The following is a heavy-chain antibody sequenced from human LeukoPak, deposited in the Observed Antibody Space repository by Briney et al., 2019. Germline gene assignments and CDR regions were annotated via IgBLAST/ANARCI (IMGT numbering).Heavy chain of an antibody. CDR1: GYSFTNYW. J-gene: IGHJ3*02. CDR2: IYPGDSDT. D-gene: IGHD3-9*01. V-gene: IGHV5-51*01. Sequence: LGESLKISCKGSGYSFTNYWIGWVRQMPGKGLEWMGIIYPGDSDTKYSTSFQGQVTISADKSISTAYLQWSSLKASDTAMYYCARPLEGYFDWEDAFDTWGQGTMVTVSS. CDR3: ARPLEGYFDWEDAFDT.